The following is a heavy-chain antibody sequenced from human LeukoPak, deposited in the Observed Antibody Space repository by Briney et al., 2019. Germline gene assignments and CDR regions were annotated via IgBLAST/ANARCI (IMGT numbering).Heavy chain of an antibody. CDR3: ARQTGGVDSIVATSGFDY. Sequence: SETLSLTCTVSGGSISSYYWSWIRQPPGKGLEWIGYFYYSGSTNYNPSLKSRVSISVDTSKNQFSLKLSSVTAADTAVYYCARQTGGVDSIVATSGFDYWGQGTLVTVSS. J-gene: IGHJ4*02. CDR1: GGSISSYY. V-gene: IGHV4-59*08. CDR2: FYYSGST. D-gene: IGHD5-12*01.